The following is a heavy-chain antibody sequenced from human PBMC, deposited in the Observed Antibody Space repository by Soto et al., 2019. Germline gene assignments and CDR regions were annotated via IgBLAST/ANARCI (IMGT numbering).Heavy chain of an antibody. Sequence: QVQLVQSGAEVKKPGASVKVSCKASGYTFTSYGISWVRQAPGQGLEWMGWISAYNGNTNYAQKLQGRVTMTTDTSTSTAYMELRSLRSDDTAVSYCARDLAALVYYSYYYYGMDVWGQGTTVTVSS. CDR2: ISAYNGNT. CDR3: ARDLAALVYYSYYYYGMDV. V-gene: IGHV1-18*04. CDR1: GYTFTSYG. J-gene: IGHJ6*02. D-gene: IGHD3-10*01.